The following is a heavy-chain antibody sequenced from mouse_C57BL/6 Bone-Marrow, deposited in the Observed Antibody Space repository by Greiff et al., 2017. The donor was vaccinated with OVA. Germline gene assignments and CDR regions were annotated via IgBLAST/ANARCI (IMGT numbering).Heavy chain of an antibody. CDR2: IDPEHGDT. V-gene: IGHV14-4*01. CDR1: GFNINDDY. D-gene: IGHD2-4*01. CDR3: TTYYDYPGGCAY. J-gene: IGHJ3*01. Sequence: VQLQQSGAELVRPGASVKLSCTASGFNINDDYMHWVKQRPEQGLEWIGWIDPEHGDTEYASKFQGKATITADTSSNTACLQLSSLTSEDTAVYCCTTYYDYPGGCAYGGQGTLVTVSA.